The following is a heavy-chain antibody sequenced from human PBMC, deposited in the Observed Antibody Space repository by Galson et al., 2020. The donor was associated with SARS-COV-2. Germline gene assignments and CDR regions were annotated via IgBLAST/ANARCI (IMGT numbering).Heavy chain of an antibody. V-gene: IGHV4-59*01. CDR3: ARDRRHQYSSAWFAFDI. CDR1: GGSISSYY. J-gene: IGHJ3*02. D-gene: IGHD6-13*01. CDR2: VYYTGST. Sequence: SETLSLTCTVSGGSISSYYWSWIRQLPGKGLEWIGYVYYTGSTNYNPSLKSQVSISADTSNNQLSLEVRSVTAADTAVYFCARDRRHQYSSAWFAFDIWGQGTLVTVSS.